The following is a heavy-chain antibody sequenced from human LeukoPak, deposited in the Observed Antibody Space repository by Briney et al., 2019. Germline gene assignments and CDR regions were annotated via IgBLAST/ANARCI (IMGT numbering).Heavy chain of an antibody. CDR2: IYHSGST. D-gene: IGHD3-3*01. V-gene: IGHV4-4*02. J-gene: IGHJ6*02. CDR3: ATRKYYDFWSGYYDYYYGMDV. CDR1: GGSISSSNW. Sequence: SETLSLTCAVSGGSISSSNWWSWVRQPPGKGLEWIGEIYHSGSTNYNPSLKSRVTISVDKSKNQFSLKLSPVTAADTAVYYCATRKYYDFWSGYYDYYYGMDVWGQGTTVTVSS.